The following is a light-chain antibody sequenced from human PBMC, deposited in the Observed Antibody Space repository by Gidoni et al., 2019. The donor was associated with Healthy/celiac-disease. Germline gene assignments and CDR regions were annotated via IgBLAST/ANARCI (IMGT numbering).Light chain of an antibody. CDR2: GTS. Sequence: EIVLTQSPGTLSLSPGGRATLSCRAGQSGSSKYLAWYQQNPGQAPMLLIYGTSRRATGIPDSVSGSGSGTDFPLTISRLEPEVLPLYYCQQYGSSPVFGQGTKVEIK. V-gene: IGKV3-20*01. CDR3: QQYGSSPV. CDR1: QSGSSKY. J-gene: IGKJ1*01.